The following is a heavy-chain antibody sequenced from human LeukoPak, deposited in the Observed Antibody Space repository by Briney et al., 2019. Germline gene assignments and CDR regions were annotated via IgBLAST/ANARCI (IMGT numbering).Heavy chain of an antibody. CDR2: ISYDGSNK. V-gene: IGHV3-30*18. CDR1: GFTFSSYG. J-gene: IGHJ4*02. Sequence: PGGSLRLSCAASGFTFSSYGMHWVRQAPGKGLEWEAVISYDGSNKYYADSVKGRFTISRDNSKDTLYLQMNSLRAEDTAVYYCAKGVDYWGQGTLVTVSS. CDR3: AKGVDY.